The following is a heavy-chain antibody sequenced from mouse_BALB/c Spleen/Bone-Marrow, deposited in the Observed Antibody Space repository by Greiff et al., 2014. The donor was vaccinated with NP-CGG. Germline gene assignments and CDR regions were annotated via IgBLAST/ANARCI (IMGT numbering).Heavy chain of an antibody. Sequence: QVQLQQSGAELVMPGASVKMSCKASGYTFTDYWMHWVKQRPGQGLEWIGAIDTSDSYTSYNQKFKGKATLTVDESSSTAYMQLSSLTSEYSAAYYCARSAGYWYFDVWGAGTTVTVSS. V-gene: IGHV1-69*01. CDR1: GYTFTDYW. D-gene: IGHD1-2*01. CDR2: IDTSDSYT. J-gene: IGHJ1*01. CDR3: ARSAGYWYFDV.